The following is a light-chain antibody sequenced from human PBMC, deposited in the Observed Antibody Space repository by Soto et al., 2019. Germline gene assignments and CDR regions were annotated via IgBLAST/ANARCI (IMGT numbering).Light chain of an antibody. CDR3: QQYNNWPLT. CDR2: DAS. Sequence: EIVMTQSPATLSVSPGERATLSCRASQSVTSNLAWYQQKPGQAPRLLIYDASTRATGIPARFSGSGSGTEFTLTISSLQYEDFAVYYCQQYNNWPLTFGGGTKVDIK. J-gene: IGKJ4*01. CDR1: QSVTSN. V-gene: IGKV3-15*01.